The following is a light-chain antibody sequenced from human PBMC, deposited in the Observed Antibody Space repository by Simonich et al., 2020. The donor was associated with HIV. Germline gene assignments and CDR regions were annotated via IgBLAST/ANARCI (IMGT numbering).Light chain of an antibody. V-gene: IGLV2-11*01. CDR1: SSDVGAYEY. CDR2: DVG. Sequence: QSALTQPRSVSGSPGQSVPISCTGTSSDVGAYEYFSWYQQHPGKAPKLVIFDVGKWPSGVPDRFSGAKSGNTASLTISGLQTEDEADYYCCSYAGSYTFVFGEGTKLTVL. J-gene: IGLJ2*01. CDR3: CSYAGSYTFV.